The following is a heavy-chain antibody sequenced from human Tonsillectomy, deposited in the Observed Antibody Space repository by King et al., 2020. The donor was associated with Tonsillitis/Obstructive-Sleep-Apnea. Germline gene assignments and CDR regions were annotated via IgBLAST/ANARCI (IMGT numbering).Heavy chain of an antibody. J-gene: IGHJ3*02. CDR3: AGDEPSTGYSSGWSPGGAFDI. Sequence: VQLQESGPGLVKPSETLSLTCTVSGGSISSYYWSWIRQPPGKGLEWVGYIYYSWSTNYNPSLKSRVTISVDTSKNQFSLKLSSVTAADTAVYFCAGDEPSTGYSSGWSPGGAFDIWGQGTMVTVSS. CDR1: GGSISSYY. CDR2: IYYSWST. V-gene: IGHV4-59*01. D-gene: IGHD6-19*01.